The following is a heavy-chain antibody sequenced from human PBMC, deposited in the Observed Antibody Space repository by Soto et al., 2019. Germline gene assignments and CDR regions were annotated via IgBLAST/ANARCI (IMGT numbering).Heavy chain of an antibody. CDR2: IYPGDSDT. Sequence: GESLKISCKGSGYSFTSYWIGWVRQMPGKGLEWMGIIYPGDSDTRYSPSFQGQVTISADKSISTAYLQWSSLKASDTAMYYCVRLGYCSSTSCPLGMDVWGQGTTVTVSS. CDR3: VRLGYCSSTSCPLGMDV. V-gene: IGHV5-51*01. D-gene: IGHD2-2*01. CDR1: GYSFTSYW. J-gene: IGHJ6*02.